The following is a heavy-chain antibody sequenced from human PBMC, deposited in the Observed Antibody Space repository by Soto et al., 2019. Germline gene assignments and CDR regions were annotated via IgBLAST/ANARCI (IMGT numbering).Heavy chain of an antibody. Sequence: PSETLSLTCTVSGGSISSGDFYWSWIRQPPGKGLELIGNIYYSGSTYYNPSLRSRAIMSVDTSQNQFSLKLSSLTAADTAVYFCARADDFSDRCDYWGQGALVTVSS. CDR3: ARADDFSDRCDY. V-gene: IGHV4-30-4*01. J-gene: IGHJ4*02. CDR1: GGSISSGDFY. CDR2: IYYSGST. D-gene: IGHD4-17*01.